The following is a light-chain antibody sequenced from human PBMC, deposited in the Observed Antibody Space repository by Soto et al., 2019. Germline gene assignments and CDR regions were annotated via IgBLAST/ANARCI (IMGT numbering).Light chain of an antibody. V-gene: IGKV3-20*01. Sequence: NGLTQAPGTLSLCPGERAKLSCRASQTISSSSLAWYQQKGGQAPRLLIYGASSRATGIPDRFSGSGSGTDFTLPMSRLEPDERARYYCQQYGSSSTVGQGTRLEIK. CDR2: GAS. CDR1: QTISSSS. CDR3: QQYGSSST. J-gene: IGKJ5*01.